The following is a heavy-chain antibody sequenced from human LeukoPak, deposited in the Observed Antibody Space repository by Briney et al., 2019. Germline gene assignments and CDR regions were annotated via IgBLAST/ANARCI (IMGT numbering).Heavy chain of an antibody. J-gene: IGHJ4*02. CDR1: GGSISSYY. V-gene: IGHV4-59*12. CDR3: ARDPLRAYCGGDCYSVADY. Sequence: SETLSLTCTVSGGSISSYYWSWIRQPPGKGLEWIGYIYYSGSTNYNPSLKSRVTISVDTSKNQFSLKLSSVTAADTAVYYCARDPLRAYCGGDCYSVADYWGQGTLVTVSS. D-gene: IGHD2-21*02. CDR2: IYYSGST.